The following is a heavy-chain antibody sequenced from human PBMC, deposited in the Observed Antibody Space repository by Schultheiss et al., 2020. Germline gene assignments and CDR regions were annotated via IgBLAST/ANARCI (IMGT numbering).Heavy chain of an antibody. CDR2: INHSEST. CDR1: GGSFSGYY. D-gene: IGHD3-22*01. V-gene: IGHV4-34*01. J-gene: IGHJ4*02. CDR3: ARGSRATTYYYDSSGYYLVRIWDY. Sequence: SETLSLTCAVYGGSFSGYYWSWIRQPPGKGLEWIGEINHSESTNYNPSLKSRVTISADTSKNQFSLKLSSVTAADTAVYYCARGSRATTYYYDSSGYYLVRIWDYWGQGTLVTVSS.